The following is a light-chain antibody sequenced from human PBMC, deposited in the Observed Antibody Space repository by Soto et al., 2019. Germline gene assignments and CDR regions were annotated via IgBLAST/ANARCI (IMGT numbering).Light chain of an antibody. CDR1: ESIRIH. J-gene: IGKJ5*01. CDR2: AAS. CDR3: QQTFGKPLVT. V-gene: IGKV1-39*01. Sequence: DIQMTQSPSALSASIGERVSIIWRASESIRIHLNWYQQKPGKAPRLLIYAASRLQSGVPSRFSGTGSGTDFTLTISSLQPEDFAIYYCQQTFGKPLVTFGQGTRLEIK.